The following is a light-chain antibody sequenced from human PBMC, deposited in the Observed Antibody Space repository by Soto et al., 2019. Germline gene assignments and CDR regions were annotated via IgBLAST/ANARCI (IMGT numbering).Light chain of an antibody. CDR1: QSVSSTH. CDR2: GAS. CDR3: QQYTSSPLT. J-gene: IGKJ5*01. V-gene: IGKV3-20*01. Sequence: EIVLTQSPGTLSLSPGESATLSCRASQSVSSTHLAWYRQKAGQAPRLLIYGASSRATGIPDRFSGSGSGTDFTLTISRLEPEDFEVYYCQQYTSSPLTFGQGKRLEIK.